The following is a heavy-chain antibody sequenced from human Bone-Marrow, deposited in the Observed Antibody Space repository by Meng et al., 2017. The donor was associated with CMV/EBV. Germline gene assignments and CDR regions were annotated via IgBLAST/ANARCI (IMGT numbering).Heavy chain of an antibody. V-gene: IGHV3-23*01. CDR1: GFTFSSYA. CDR2: ISGSGGST. Sequence: GESLKISCAASGFTFSSYAMSWVRQAPGKGLEWVSAISGSGGSTYYADSVKGRFTISRDNSKNTLYLQMNSLRAEDTAVYYCAKVVRAGITIFGVVGDAFAIWGQGPMVT. CDR3: AKVVRAGITIFGVVGDAFAI. J-gene: IGHJ3*02. D-gene: IGHD3-3*01.